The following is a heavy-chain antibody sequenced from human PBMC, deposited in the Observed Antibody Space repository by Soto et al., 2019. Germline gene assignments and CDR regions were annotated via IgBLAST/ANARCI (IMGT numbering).Heavy chain of an antibody. CDR1: GFSLSTSGVG. Sequence: SGPTLVNPTQTLTLTCTFSGFSLSTSGVGVGWIRQPPGKALEWLALIYWDDDKRYSPSLKSRLTITKDTSKNQVVLTMTNMDPVDTATYYCALRGIAAPDSWFDPWGQGTLVTVSS. D-gene: IGHD6-13*01. CDR2: IYWDDDK. J-gene: IGHJ5*02. V-gene: IGHV2-5*02. CDR3: ALRGIAAPDSWFDP.